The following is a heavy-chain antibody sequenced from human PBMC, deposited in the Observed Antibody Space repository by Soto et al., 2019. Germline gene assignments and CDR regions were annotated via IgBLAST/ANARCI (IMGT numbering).Heavy chain of an antibody. CDR3: AKKPPSSIPWWAFGMDV. Sequence: EVQLVETGGGLIQPGGSLRLSCLASGFSVTTNYIIWVRQPPGKGLEWVSTTFTGGSTHYADSVKGRFSISRDNSKNTVYLQMNNLRVEDTAVYYCAKKPPSSIPWWAFGMDVWGQGTTVSVSS. D-gene: IGHD2-15*01. CDR1: GFSVTTNY. J-gene: IGHJ6*02. V-gene: IGHV3-53*02. CDR2: TFTGGST.